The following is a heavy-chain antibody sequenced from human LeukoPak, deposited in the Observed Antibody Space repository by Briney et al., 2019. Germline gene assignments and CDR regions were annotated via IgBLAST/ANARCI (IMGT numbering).Heavy chain of an antibody. CDR2: IYYSGST. V-gene: IGHV4-39*01. D-gene: IGHD5-24*01. J-gene: IGHJ4*02. CDR1: GGSISSNSCY. CDR3: ARHPDGYLTWSDY. Sequence: SETLSLTCTVSGGSISSNSCYWGWIRPPPGKGLEWIGSIYYSGSTYYNPSLKSRVTISVDTSKNQFSLKLSSVTAADTAVYYYARHPDGYLTWSDYWGQGTLVTVSS.